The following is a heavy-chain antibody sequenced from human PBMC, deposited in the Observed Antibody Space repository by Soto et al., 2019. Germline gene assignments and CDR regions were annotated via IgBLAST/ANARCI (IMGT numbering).Heavy chain of an antibody. CDR2: INHSGST. CDR1: GGSFSGYY. V-gene: IGHV4-34*01. Sequence: PSETLSLTCAVYGGSFSGYYWSWIRQPPGKGLEWIGEINHSGSTNYNPSLKSRVTISVDTSKNQFSLKLSSVTAADTAVYYCARGLLAWLRNDLDYWGQGTLVTVSS. J-gene: IGHJ4*02. CDR3: ARGLLAWLRNDLDY. D-gene: IGHD5-12*01.